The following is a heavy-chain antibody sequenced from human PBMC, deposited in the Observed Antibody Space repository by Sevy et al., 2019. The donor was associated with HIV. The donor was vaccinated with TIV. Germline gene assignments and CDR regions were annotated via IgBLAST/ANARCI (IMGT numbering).Heavy chain of an antibody. V-gene: IGHV3-74*01. CDR2: VNSDGTIT. D-gene: IGHD1-1*01. J-gene: IGHJ4*02. CDR3: AREGNWNLDF. Sequence: GGSLRLSCAASGFAFSRNWMHWVRQAPGKGRVWVSRVNSDGTITHYADSVKGRFTISRDNAKNTLSLQMSSLRAEDTAVYFCAREGNWNLDFWGQGTLVTVSS. CDR1: GFAFSRNW.